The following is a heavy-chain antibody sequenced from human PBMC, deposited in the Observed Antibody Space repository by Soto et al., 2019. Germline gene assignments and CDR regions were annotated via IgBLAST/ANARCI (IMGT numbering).Heavy chain of an antibody. CDR1: GYSFTTHW. Sequence: GESLKISCKGSGYSFTTHWIGWVRQMPGKGLEWMGIIFPGDSDIRYSPSFQGQVTISADKSITTTYLQWSSLKASDTAMYYCARSSGVSVAFYYFDYWGQGTLVTVSS. CDR3: ARSSGVSVAFYYFDY. D-gene: IGHD6-19*01. CDR2: IFPGDSDI. J-gene: IGHJ4*02. V-gene: IGHV5-51*01.